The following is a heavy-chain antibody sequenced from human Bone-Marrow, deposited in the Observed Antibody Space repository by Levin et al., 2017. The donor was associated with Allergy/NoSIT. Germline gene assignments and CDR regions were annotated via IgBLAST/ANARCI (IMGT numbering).Heavy chain of an antibody. CDR2: ISWNSGSI. D-gene: IGHD2-15*01. J-gene: IGHJ6*02. Sequence: SLKISCAASGFTFDDYAMHWVRQAPGKGLEWVSGISWNSGSIGYADSVKGRFTISRDNAKNSLYLQMNSLRAEDTALYYCAKDMIGCSGGSCYDYYYGMDVWGQGTTVTVSS. CDR3: AKDMIGCSGGSCYDYYYGMDV. CDR1: GFTFDDYA. V-gene: IGHV3-9*01.